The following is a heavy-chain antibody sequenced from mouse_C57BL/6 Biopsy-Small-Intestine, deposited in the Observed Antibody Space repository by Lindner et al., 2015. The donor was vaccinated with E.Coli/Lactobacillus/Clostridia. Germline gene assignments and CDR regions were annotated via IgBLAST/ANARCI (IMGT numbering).Heavy chain of an antibody. CDR3: ARVYDTTGYYTTGTFDV. CDR1: GGSIRSDA. V-gene: IGHV1-81*01. J-gene: IGHJ3*01. D-gene: IGHD2-3*01. CDR2: IIPIFGKP. Sequence: SVKVSCKASGGSIRSDAISWVRRAPGQGLEWVGGIIPIFGKPNYAQKFQGRVTITADKSTNTVYMELSSLRSDDTAVYYCARVYDTTGYYTTGTFDVWGQGTRVIVS.